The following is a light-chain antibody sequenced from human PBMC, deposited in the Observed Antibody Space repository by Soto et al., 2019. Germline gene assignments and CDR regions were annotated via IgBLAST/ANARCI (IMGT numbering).Light chain of an antibody. Sequence: DIQMAQSPSSLSASVGDRVTITCRASESINTNLNWFQQRPGTAPKLLIFAASGLQSWVPSRFSGSGSGTDFTLTISSLQPEDFATYFCQQSYGLPYTFGQGTKLEI. V-gene: IGKV1-39*01. CDR1: ESINTN. J-gene: IGKJ2*01. CDR2: AAS. CDR3: QQSYGLPYT.